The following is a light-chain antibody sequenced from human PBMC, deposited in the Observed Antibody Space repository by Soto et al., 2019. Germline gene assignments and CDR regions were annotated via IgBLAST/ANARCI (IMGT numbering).Light chain of an antibody. V-gene: IGLV2-11*01. Sequence: QSVLTHPRSVSGSPGQSVTISCTGTRSDVGGYNYVSWYQQHPGKAPKGMIYDVSERPSGVPDRFSGSKSGNTASLTISGLQAEDEADYYCCSNAGSYEVFGGGTKRTVL. CDR2: DVS. CDR3: CSNAGSYEV. J-gene: IGLJ2*01. CDR1: RSDVGGYNY.